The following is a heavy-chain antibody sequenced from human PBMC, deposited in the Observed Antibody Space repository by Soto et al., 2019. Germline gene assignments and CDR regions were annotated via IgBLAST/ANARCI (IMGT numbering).Heavy chain of an antibody. D-gene: IGHD3-10*01. CDR2: ISWNGGSL. V-gene: IGHV3-9*01. Sequence: EVQLVESGGGLIQPGRSLRLSCAASGFTFDDYAMHWVRQAPGKGLEWVSGISWNGGSLGHADSVKGRFTISRDNAKNSLYLQMSSLRVEDTALYYCAKDRAVRRYFYGSGGFAYWGQGTLVTVSS. CDR1: GFTFDDYA. J-gene: IGHJ4*02. CDR3: AKDRAVRRYFYGSGGFAY.